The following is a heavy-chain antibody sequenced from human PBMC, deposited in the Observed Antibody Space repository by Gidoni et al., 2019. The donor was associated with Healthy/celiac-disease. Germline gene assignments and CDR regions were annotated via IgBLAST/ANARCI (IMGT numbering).Heavy chain of an antibody. J-gene: IGHJ5*02. CDR1: GRSISSGSYY. D-gene: IGHD2-2*01. CDR2: IYTSGST. CDR3: ARGWSDIVVVPAAPYNWFDP. V-gene: IGHV4-61*02. Sequence: QVQLQESGPGLVKPSQTLSITCTVSGRSISSGSYYWHWIRQPAGKGLEWIGRIYTSGSTTYNPSLKSRVTISVDTSKNQFSLKLSSVTAADTAVYYCARGWSDIVVVPAAPYNWFDPWGQGTLVTVSS.